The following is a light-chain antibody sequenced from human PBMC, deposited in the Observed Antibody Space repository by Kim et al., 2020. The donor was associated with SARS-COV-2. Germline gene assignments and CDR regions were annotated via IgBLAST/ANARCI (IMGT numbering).Light chain of an antibody. Sequence: SVAPGKTARITSGGNNIGSKSGHWYQQKPGQAPVLVIYYDSDRPSGIPERFSGSNSGNTATLTISRVEAGDEADYYCQVWDSSSDLFGGGTQLTVL. CDR2: YDS. V-gene: IGLV3-21*04. CDR3: QVWDSSSDL. CDR1: NIGSKS. J-gene: IGLJ2*01.